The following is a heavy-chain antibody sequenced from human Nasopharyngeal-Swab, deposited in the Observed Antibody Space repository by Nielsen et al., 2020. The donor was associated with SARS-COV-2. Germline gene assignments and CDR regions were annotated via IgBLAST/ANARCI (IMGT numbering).Heavy chain of an antibody. J-gene: IGHJ5*02. CDR2: TNEDGTIT. D-gene: IGHD4-17*01. V-gene: IGHV3-74*01. CDR1: GFTFSNFW. CDR3: VKDLAGTYGS. Sequence: SCGASGFTFSNFWMHWVRQTPGAGLVWVSRTNEDGTITNYAESVKGRFTISRDNVQNTLYLQMHSLKAEDTAFYYCVKDLAGTYGSWGQGTLVTVSS.